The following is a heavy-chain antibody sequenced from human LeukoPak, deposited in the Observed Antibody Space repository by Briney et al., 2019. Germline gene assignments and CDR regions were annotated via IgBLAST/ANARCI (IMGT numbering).Heavy chain of an antibody. Sequence: GEALKISFQGSGYNFTTYWIGRVRPMPGKGLEWMGVIYPGDSDTRYSPSFRGQVTISADKSTSTAYLQLSSLKASATATFYCARALPGNYVTFDYWGQGTLVTVSS. D-gene: IGHD1-7*01. CDR3: ARALPGNYVTFDY. V-gene: IGHV5-51*01. J-gene: IGHJ4*02. CDR1: GYNFTTYW. CDR2: IYPGDSDT.